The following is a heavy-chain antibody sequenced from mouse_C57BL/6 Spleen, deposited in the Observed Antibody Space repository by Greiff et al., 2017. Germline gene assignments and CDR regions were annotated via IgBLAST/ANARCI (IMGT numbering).Heavy chain of an antibody. CDR1: GFTFSDYY. D-gene: IGHD4-1*01. J-gene: IGHJ2*01. V-gene: IGHV5-16*01. CDR3: ARETGRGLDD. Sequence: EVKLMESEGGLVQPGSSMKLSCTASGFTFSDYYMAWVRQVPEKGLEWVANINYDGSSTYYLDSLKSRFIISRDNAKNILYLQMSSLKSEDTATYYCARETGRGLDDGGQGTTLTVSS. CDR2: INYDGSST.